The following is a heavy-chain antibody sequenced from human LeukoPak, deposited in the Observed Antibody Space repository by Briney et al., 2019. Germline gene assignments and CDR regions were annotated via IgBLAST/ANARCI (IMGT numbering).Heavy chain of an antibody. CDR3: ARDSLGVVTAIRGVPDY. D-gene: IGHD2-21*02. Sequence: GGSLRLSCAASGFTFSSYGMHWVRQAPGKGLEWVAVIWYDGSNKYYADSVKGRFTISRDNSKNTLYLQMNSLRAEDTAVYYCARDSLGVVTAIRGVPDYWGQGTLVTVSS. J-gene: IGHJ4*02. CDR2: IWYDGSNK. V-gene: IGHV3-33*01. CDR1: GFTFSSYG.